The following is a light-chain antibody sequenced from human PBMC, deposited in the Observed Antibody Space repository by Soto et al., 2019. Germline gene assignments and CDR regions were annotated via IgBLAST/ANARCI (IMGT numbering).Light chain of an antibody. CDR2: EVS. J-gene: IGLJ3*02. Sequence: QSALTQPPSASGSPGQSVTISCTGTSSDVGAYKYVSWYQQYPGEAPKLMIYEVSRRPSGVPDRFSGSKSGNTASLTVSGLQAEDEVDYYCTSYAGSNIWVFGGGTKLTVL. CDR1: SSDVGAYKY. V-gene: IGLV2-8*01. CDR3: TSYAGSNIWV.